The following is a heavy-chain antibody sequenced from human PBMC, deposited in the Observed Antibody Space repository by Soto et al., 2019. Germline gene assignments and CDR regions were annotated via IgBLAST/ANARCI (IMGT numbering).Heavy chain of an antibody. CDR3: ARSRGSSKPYYFDS. D-gene: IGHD1-26*01. Sequence: QVQLQESGPGLAKPSQTLSLSCTVSGGSISTAGMYWSWIRQHPGRGLEWIGYVFYTGITYYNPSLKSRVTMSVDTSKNQFSLKLSSVTAADTALYYCARSRGSSKPYYFDSWGQGTLVTVSS. CDR1: GGSISTAGMY. V-gene: IGHV4-31*03. J-gene: IGHJ4*02. CDR2: VFYTGIT.